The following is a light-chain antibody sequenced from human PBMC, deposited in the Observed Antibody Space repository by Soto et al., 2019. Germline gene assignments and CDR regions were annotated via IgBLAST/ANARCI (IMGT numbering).Light chain of an antibody. Sequence: DIHMTQSPSTLSASVGDRVTIACRASQNIGDWLAWYQQKPGKAPNLLIYKASTLESGVPSRFSGSGSGTEFTLAISSLQPEDFATYYCQQYNDLSTFGGGTKVDIK. V-gene: IGKV1-5*03. CDR2: KAS. CDR3: QQYNDLST. CDR1: QNIGDW. J-gene: IGKJ4*01.